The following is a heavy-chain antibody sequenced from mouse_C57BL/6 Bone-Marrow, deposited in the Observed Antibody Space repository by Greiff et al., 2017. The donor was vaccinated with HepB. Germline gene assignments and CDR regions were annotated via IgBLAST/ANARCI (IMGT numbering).Heavy chain of an antibody. Sequence: EVKLQESGAELVKPGASVKLSCTASGFNIKDYYMHWVKQRTEQGLEWIGRIDPEDGETKYAPKFQGKATITADTSSNTAYLQLSSLTSEDTAVYYCARRIWITTVVARAMDYWGQGTSVTVSS. J-gene: IGHJ4*01. CDR3: ARRIWITTVVARAMDY. CDR1: GFNIKDYY. D-gene: IGHD1-1*01. V-gene: IGHV14-2*01. CDR2: IDPEDGET.